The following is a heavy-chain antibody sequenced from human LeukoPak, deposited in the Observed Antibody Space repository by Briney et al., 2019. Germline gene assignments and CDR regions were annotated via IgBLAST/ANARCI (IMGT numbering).Heavy chain of an antibody. CDR2: INHSGST. D-gene: IGHD2-2*01. Sequence: SETLPLTCAVYGGSFSGYYWSWIRQPPGKGLEWIGEINHSGSTNYNPSLKSRVTISVDTSKNQFSLKLSSVTAADTAVYYCARRGSTRTYYFDYWGQGTLVTVSP. V-gene: IGHV4-34*01. CDR1: GGSFSGYY. J-gene: IGHJ4*02. CDR3: ARRGSTRTYYFDY.